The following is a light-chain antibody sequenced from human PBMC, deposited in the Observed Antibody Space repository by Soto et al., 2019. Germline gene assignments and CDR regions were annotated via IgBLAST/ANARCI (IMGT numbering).Light chain of an antibody. J-gene: IGKJ4*01. CDR3: QQYSSSPPT. CDR1: QSVRSSH. Sequence: EIVLTQSPGTLSLSPGERATLSCRASQSVRSSHLAWYQQNPGQAPRLLIYGASSRATGIPDRFSGSGSGTDFTLTISRLEPEDFAVYYCQQYSSSPPTFGGGTKVEIK. V-gene: IGKV3-20*01. CDR2: GAS.